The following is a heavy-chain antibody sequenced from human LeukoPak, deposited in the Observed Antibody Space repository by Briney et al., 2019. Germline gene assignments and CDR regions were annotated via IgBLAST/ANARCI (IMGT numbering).Heavy chain of an antibody. CDR1: GFTVSSIY. CDR3: AAAPNPYYFDY. CDR2: IYSDGRT. D-gene: IGHD6-25*01. J-gene: IGHJ4*02. V-gene: IGHV3-66*01. Sequence: PGMSLRLSCAASGFTVSSIYMSWVRQAPGKGLEWVSIIYSDGRTNYADSVKGRFTISRDNSMNTLYLQMNSLRAEDTAVYYCAAAPNPYYFDYWGQGTLVTVSS.